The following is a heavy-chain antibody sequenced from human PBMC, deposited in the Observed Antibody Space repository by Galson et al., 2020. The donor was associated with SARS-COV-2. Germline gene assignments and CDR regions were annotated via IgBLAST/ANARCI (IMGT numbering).Heavy chain of an antibody. CDR3: ARAITICGVVIANVDY. V-gene: IGHV4-31*03. D-gene: IGHD3-3*01. CDR1: GGSISSGGYY. CDR2: LYYSGST. J-gene: IGHJ4*02. Sequence: KTSETLSLTCTVSGGSISSGGYYWSWIRQHPGQGLEWIGYLYYSGSTYYNPSLKSRVTISVDTSKNQFSLKLSSVTAAGTAVYYGARAITICGVVIANVDYWGQGTLVTVSS.